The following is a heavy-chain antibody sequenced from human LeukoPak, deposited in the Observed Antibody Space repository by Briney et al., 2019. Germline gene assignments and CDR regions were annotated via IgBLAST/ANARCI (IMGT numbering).Heavy chain of an antibody. CDR1: GGSISSYY. CDR3: ARVGAVAGTLEFDY. D-gene: IGHD6-19*01. J-gene: IGHJ4*02. V-gene: IGHV4-59*01. Sequence: SETLSLTCTVSGGSISSYYWSWIRQPPGKGLEWIGYIYYSGSTNYNPSLKSRVTISVDTSKNQFSLKLSSVTAADTAVYYCARVGAVAGTLEFDYWGQGTLSPSPQ. CDR2: IYYSGST.